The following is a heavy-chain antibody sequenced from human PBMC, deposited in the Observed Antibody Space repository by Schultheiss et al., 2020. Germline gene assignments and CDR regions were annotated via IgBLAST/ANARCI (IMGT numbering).Heavy chain of an antibody. CDR2: ISSSSSYI. CDR3: ARDSAHDYGALPLDY. V-gene: IGHV3-21*01. CDR1: GFTFSSYS. D-gene: IGHD4-17*01. Sequence: GGSLRLSCAASGFTFSSYSMNWVRQAPGKGLEWVSSISSSSSYIYYADSVKGRFTISRDNAKNSLYLQMNSLRAEDTAVYYCARDSAHDYGALPLDYWGQGTLVTVSS. J-gene: IGHJ4*02.